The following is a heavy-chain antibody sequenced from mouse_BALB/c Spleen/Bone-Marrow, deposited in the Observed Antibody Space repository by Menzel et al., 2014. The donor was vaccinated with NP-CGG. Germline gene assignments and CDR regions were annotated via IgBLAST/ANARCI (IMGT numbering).Heavy chain of an antibody. Sequence: EVQLQQSGGGLVQPGGSLKLSCAASGFTFSSYGMSWVRQTPDKRLELVATINTNGGNTYYPDSVKGRFTNSRDNAKNTLYLQMSSLKSEDTAMYYCARGLDYWGQGTTLTVSS. CDR1: GFTFSSYG. CDR3: ARGLDY. V-gene: IGHV5-6-3*01. CDR2: INTNGGNT. J-gene: IGHJ2*01.